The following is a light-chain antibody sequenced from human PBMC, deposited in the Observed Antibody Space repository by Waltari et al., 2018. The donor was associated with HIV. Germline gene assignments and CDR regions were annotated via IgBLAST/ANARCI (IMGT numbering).Light chain of an antibody. CDR2: GAS. CDR3: QQYGNSPVT. CDR1: RTITRRY. Sequence: EILLTQSPGTLSLYPGDRVTISCRASRTITRRYVAWYQQKPGQPPRLLIDGASTRATGIGDRFSGSGSGTDFTLSISRLEPKDYAVYFCQQYGNSPVTFGGGTTVEIK. V-gene: IGKV3-20*01. J-gene: IGKJ4*01.